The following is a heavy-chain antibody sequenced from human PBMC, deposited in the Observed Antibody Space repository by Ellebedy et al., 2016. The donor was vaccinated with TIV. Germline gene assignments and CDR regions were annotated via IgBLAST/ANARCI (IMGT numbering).Heavy chain of an antibody. CDR3: ARGPAGYNAGKHDF. CDR2: INSDGSDT. CDR1: GFIFSGYW. J-gene: IGHJ4*02. V-gene: IGHV3-74*01. Sequence: GESLKISCAASGFIFSGYWMHWVRQAPGKGLVWVSRINSDGSDTAYADSVRGRFTISRDDAKNSLYLHMNSLRAEDTALYYCARGPAGYNAGKHDFWGQGTLVVVSS. D-gene: IGHD1-14*01.